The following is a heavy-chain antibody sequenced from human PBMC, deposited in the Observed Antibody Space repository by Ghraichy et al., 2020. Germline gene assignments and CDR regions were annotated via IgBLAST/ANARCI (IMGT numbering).Heavy chain of an antibody. CDR2: INHSGST. D-gene: IGHD6-13*01. J-gene: IGHJ4*02. V-gene: IGHV4-34*01. Sequence: SETLSLTCAVYGGSFSGYYWSWIRQPPGKGLEWIGEINHSGSTNYNPSLKSRVTISVDTSKNQFSLKLSSVTAADTAVYYCARTKTHRYSSTYYFDYWGQGTLVTVSS. CDR3: ARTKTHRYSSTYYFDY. CDR1: GGSFSGYY.